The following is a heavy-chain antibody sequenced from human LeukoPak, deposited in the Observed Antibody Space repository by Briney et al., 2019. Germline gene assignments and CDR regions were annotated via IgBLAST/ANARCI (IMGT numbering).Heavy chain of an antibody. D-gene: IGHD2-21*02. CDR2: IYSGGST. J-gene: IGHJ4*02. Sequence: GGSLRLSCAASGFTVSSNYMSWVRQAPGKGLEWVSVIYSGGSTYYADSVKGRFTISRDNSKNTLYLQMNSLRAEDTAVYYCVSLYCGGDCYLDYWGQGALVTVSS. V-gene: IGHV3-66*01. CDR3: VSLYCGGDCYLDY. CDR1: GFTVSSNY.